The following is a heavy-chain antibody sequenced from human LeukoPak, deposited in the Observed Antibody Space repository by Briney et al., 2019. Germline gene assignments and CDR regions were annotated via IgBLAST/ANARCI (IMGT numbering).Heavy chain of an antibody. CDR1: GYTFTSYD. J-gene: IGHJ3*02. CDR3: ARVGYYDSSGYSNAFDI. Sequence: ASVKVSCKDSGYTFTSYDIKWLRQATGHGLEWMGWMNPNSGNTGYAQEFQGRVTITRNTSISTAYMELSSLRSEDTAVYYCARVGYYDSSGYSNAFDIWGQGTMVTVSS. D-gene: IGHD3-22*01. CDR2: MNPNSGNT. V-gene: IGHV1-8*03.